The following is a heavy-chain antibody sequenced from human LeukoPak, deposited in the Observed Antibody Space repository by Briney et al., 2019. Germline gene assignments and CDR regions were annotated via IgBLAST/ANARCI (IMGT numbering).Heavy chain of an antibody. CDR3: ASIPDYLIAAQPEA. D-gene: IGHD6-13*01. J-gene: IGHJ5*02. Sequence: GSSVKVPCKASGGTFSSYAISWVRQAPGQGLEWMGGIIPIFGTANYAQKFQGRVTITTDESTSTAYMELSSLRSEDTAVYYCASIPDYLIAAQPEAWGQGTLVTVSS. V-gene: IGHV1-69*05. CDR2: IIPIFGTA. CDR1: GGTFSSYA.